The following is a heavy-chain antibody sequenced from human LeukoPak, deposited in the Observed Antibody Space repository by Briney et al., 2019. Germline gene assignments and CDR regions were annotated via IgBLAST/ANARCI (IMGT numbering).Heavy chain of an antibody. D-gene: IGHD2-2*01. CDR2: INGDGSVA. Sequence: GGSPRLSCTASGFTFSSYWMHWVRQAPGKGLVWVSRINGDGSVASDADSVKGRFTIFRDNAKNSLYLQMNSLRAEDTAVYYCARDFQYCSSTSCYDLRDFDYWGQGTLVTVSS. CDR3: ARDFQYCSSTSCYDLRDFDY. V-gene: IGHV3-74*01. J-gene: IGHJ4*02. CDR1: GFTFSSYW.